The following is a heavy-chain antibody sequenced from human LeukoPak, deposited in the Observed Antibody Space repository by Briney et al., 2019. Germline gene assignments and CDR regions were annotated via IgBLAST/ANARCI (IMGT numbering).Heavy chain of an antibody. CDR2: MNPNSGNT. V-gene: IGHV1-8*01. D-gene: IGHD3-22*01. CDR3: ASSLLEYYYDSSGYSY. Sequence: ASVKVSCKASGYTFTSYDINWVRQATGQGLEWMGWMNPNSGNTGYAQKFQGRVTMTRNTSISTAYMELSSLRSEDTAVYYCASSLLEYYYDSSGYSYGGQGTLVTVSS. CDR1: GYTFTSYD. J-gene: IGHJ4*02.